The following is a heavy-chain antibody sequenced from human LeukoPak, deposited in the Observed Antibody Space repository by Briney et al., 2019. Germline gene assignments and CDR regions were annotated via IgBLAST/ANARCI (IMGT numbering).Heavy chain of an antibody. CDR1: GFTFSTYA. V-gene: IGHV3-23*01. Sequence: GGSLRLSCAASGFTFSTYAMSWVRQAPGRGLEWVSAITAAGDTFYTDSVKGRFTISRDNSKNTLSLQMDSLTAEDTAVYYCARRAHEGTGFFFYFDCWGQGTLVSVSS. J-gene: IGHJ4*02. D-gene: IGHD3/OR15-3a*01. CDR3: ARRAHEGTGFFFYFDC. CDR2: ITAAGDT.